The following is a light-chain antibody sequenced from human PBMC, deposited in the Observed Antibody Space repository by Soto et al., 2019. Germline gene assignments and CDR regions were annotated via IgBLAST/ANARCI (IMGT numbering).Light chain of an antibody. CDR2: DAS. Sequence: EIVLTQSPATVSLSPGERATLSCRASRSVSSYLAWFQQKPGQAPRLLIYDASNRATGIPARFSGSGSGTDFTLTISSLAPEDFAVYYCHQRSNWPRTFGQGTKVEIK. CDR3: HQRSNWPRT. CDR1: RSVSSY. V-gene: IGKV3-11*01. J-gene: IGKJ1*01.